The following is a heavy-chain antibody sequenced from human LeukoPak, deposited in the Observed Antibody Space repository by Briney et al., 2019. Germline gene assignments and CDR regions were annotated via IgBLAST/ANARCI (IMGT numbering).Heavy chain of an antibody. D-gene: IGHD3-22*01. V-gene: IGHV3-30-3*01. CDR1: GFTFSSYA. CDR3: AGDLLIYDSSGYYSAGDY. CDR2: ISYDGSNK. Sequence: GRSLRLSCAASGFTFSSYAMHWVRQAPGKGLEWVAVISYDGSNKYYADSVKGRFTISRDNSKNTLYLQMNSLRAEDTAVYYCAGDLLIYDSSGYYSAGDYWGQGTLVTVSS. J-gene: IGHJ4*02.